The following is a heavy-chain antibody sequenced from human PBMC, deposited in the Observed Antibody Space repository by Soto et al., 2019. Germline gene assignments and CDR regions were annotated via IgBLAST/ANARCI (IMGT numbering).Heavy chain of an antibody. CDR3: ARAGVDGFNNWFDP. J-gene: IGHJ5*02. CDR2: LYYTGTT. Sequence: QVQLQESGPGLVKPLQTLSLTCAVSGGSISRRDYYWSWIRQPPGKGLEWIGYLYYTGTTSYSGLTYYNPSLTRRVSISVDPSNNQFSLKVTSVTAADTALYYCARAGVDGFNNWFDPWGQGTLVTVSS. V-gene: IGHV4-30-4*01. D-gene: IGHD3-10*01. CDR1: GGSISRRDYY.